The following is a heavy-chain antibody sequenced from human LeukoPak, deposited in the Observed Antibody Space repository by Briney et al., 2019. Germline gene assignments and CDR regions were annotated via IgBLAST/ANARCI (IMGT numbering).Heavy chain of an antibody. V-gene: IGHV3-11*01. Sequence: PGGSLSLSCAASGFTFSDYYMSWIRQAPGRGLECVSYISSSGSTIYYADSVKGRFTIYRHNAKNSLYMPMNSLRAEDTAVYYCARSKYLEFCRQGPVVTVTS. CDR1: GFTFSDYY. J-gene: IGHJ4*02. CDR3: ARSKYLEF. CDR2: ISSSGSTI.